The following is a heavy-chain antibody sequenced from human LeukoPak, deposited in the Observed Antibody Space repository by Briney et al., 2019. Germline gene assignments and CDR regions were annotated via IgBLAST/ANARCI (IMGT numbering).Heavy chain of an antibody. D-gene: IGHD6-13*01. CDR2: VSTSGGT. V-gene: IGHV4-4*09. Sequence: SETLSLTCTVSGASISSFYWSWVRQPPGKALEWIAYVSTSGGTDHNPSLKSRVSVSMGPSNNQFSQILNSVTATDTAVYYCARHFTAAANHRAFDYWGQGALVSVSS. J-gene: IGHJ4*02. CDR3: ARHFTAAANHRAFDY. CDR1: GASISSFY.